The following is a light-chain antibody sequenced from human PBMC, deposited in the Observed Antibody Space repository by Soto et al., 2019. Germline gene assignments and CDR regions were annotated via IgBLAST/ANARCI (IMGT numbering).Light chain of an antibody. Sequence: DIQMTQSPYSLSAAVGDRVTIACRASQNINTYLNWYQQKPGKATKLLIFDAASLQSGVPSRLSGGGSRTDFTLTITSLQPEDFATYYCQQTYSAPFPFGPGTKVDIX. V-gene: IGKV1-39*01. CDR2: DAA. CDR3: QQTYSAPFP. J-gene: IGKJ3*01. CDR1: QNINTY.